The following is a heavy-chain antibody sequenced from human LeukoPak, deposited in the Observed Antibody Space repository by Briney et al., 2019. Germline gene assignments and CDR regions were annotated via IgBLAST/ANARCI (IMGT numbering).Heavy chain of an antibody. CDR3: ARGQVRYFDRLEPRFDAFDI. CDR2: IYYSGST. CDR1: GGSISSSSYY. Sequence: SETLSLTCTVSGGSISSSSYYWGWIRQPPGKGLEWIGSIYYSGSTYYNPSLKSRVTISVDTSRNQFSLKLSSVTAADTAVYYCARGQVRYFDRLEPRFDAFDIWGQGTMVTVSS. D-gene: IGHD3-9*01. J-gene: IGHJ3*02. V-gene: IGHV4-39*07.